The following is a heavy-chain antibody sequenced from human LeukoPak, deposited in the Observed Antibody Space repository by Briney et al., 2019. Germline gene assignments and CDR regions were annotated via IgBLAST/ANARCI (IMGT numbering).Heavy chain of an antibody. CDR3: VLLWFGPTDV. CDR1: GFTFDDYA. CDR2: ISWNSGSI. J-gene: IGHJ6*02. D-gene: IGHD3-10*01. Sequence: PGGSLRLSCAASGFTFDDYAMHWVRQAPGKGLEWVSGISWNSGSIGYADSVKGRFTISRDNAKNSLYLQMNSLRAEDTALYYCVLLWFGPTDVWGQGTTVTVSS. V-gene: IGHV3-9*01.